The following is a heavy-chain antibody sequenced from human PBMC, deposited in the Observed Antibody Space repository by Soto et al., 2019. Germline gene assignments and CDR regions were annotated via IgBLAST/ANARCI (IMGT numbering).Heavy chain of an antibody. D-gene: IGHD3-22*01. CDR3: ARQNYDSSSGYGY. CDR1: GFTFSSYA. CDR2: ISYDGSNK. Sequence: QVQLVESGGGVVQPGRSLRLSCAASGFTFSSYAMHWVRQAPGKGLEWVAVISYDGSNKYYADSVKGRFTISRDNSKNTLYLQMNSLRAEDTAVYYCARQNYDSSSGYGYWGQGTLVTVSS. V-gene: IGHV3-30-3*01. J-gene: IGHJ4*02.